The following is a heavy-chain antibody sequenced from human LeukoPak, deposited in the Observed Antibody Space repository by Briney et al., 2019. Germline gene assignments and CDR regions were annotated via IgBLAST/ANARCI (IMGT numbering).Heavy chain of an antibody. J-gene: IGHJ4*02. V-gene: IGHV3-23*01. D-gene: IGHD3-22*01. CDR3: ARGARSDYDSSGYYPRPPYFDY. CDR1: GFTFSSYV. Sequence: PGGSLRLSCAASGFTFSSYVMNWVRQAPGKGLEWVSVISGGGGSTYYADSVKGRFTISRDNSKNTLYLQMNSLRAEDTAVYYCARGARSDYDSSGYYPRPPYFDYWGQGTLVTVSS. CDR2: ISGGGGST.